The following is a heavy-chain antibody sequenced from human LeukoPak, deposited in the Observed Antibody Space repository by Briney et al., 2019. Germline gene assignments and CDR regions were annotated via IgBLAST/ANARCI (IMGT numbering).Heavy chain of an antibody. D-gene: IGHD3-22*01. CDR1: GGSFSNHF. J-gene: IGHJ3*02. CDR2: IYPSGNT. Sequence: SETLSLTCSVSGGSFSNHFWSWVRQPAGKGLEWIGRIYPSGNTNYNPSLKSRVTLSVDTSKTQFYLSLSSVTAADTAVYYCARPRYFYDDSGHTDIWGQGTMVTVSS. V-gene: IGHV4-4*07. CDR3: ARPRYFYDDSGHTDI.